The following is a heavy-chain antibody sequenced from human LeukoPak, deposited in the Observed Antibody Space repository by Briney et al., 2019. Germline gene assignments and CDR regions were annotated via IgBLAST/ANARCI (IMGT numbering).Heavy chain of an antibody. CDR3: ARDRVATTYYYYYMDV. D-gene: IGHD5-12*01. CDR2: IKVNSGGT. V-gene: IGHV1-2*02. CDR1: GYTFTGHY. Sequence: ASVKVSCKASGYTFTGHYMHWVRQAPGQGLEWMGWIKVNSGGTNYAQTFQGRVTMTRDTSINTAYMELTSPTSDDTAVYYCARDRVATTYYYYYMDVWGKGTTVTVSS. J-gene: IGHJ6*03.